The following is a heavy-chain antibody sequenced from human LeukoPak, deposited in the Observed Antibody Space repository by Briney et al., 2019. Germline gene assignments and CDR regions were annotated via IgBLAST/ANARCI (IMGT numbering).Heavy chain of an antibody. J-gene: IGHJ4*02. CDR2: ISNDGSNK. V-gene: IGHV3-30*03. CDR1: GFTFSIYG. CDR3: ARNAMSYYYDSSGYLRYFDY. D-gene: IGHD3-22*01. Sequence: GGSLRLSCAASGFTFSIYGMHWVRQAPGKGLEWVALISNDGSNKYSPDSVKGRFTISRDNSKNTLYLQMNSLRAEDTAVYYCARNAMSYYYDSSGYLRYFDYWGQGTLVTVSS.